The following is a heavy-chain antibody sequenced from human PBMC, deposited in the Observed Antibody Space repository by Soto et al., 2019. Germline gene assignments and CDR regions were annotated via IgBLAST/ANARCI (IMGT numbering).Heavy chain of an antibody. J-gene: IGHJ4*02. CDR1: GFTFSSYW. CDR3: ARDPILYDILTCYSYSDY. D-gene: IGHD3-9*01. CDR2: IKQDGSEK. V-gene: IGHV3-7*01. Sequence: EVQLVESGGGLVQPGGSLRLSCAASGFTFSSYWMSWVRQAPGKGLEWVANIKQDGSEKYYVDSVKGRFTISRDNAKNSLYLQMNSLRAEDTAVYYCARDPILYDILTCYSYSDYWGQGTLVTVSS.